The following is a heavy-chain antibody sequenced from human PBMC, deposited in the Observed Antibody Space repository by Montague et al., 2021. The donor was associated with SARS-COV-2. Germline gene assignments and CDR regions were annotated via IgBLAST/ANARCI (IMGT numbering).Heavy chain of an antibody. J-gene: IGHJ3*02. V-gene: IGHV3-11*01. Sequence: SLSLSCAASGFTFSDYYMSWIRLAPGKGLEWVSYISSSGSTIYYADSVKGRFTISRDNAKNSLYLQMNSLRAEDTAVYYCARVRHSYGYLSAFDIWGQGTMVTVSS. D-gene: IGHD5-18*01. CDR2: ISSSGSTI. CDR3: ARVRHSYGYLSAFDI. CDR1: GFTFSDYY.